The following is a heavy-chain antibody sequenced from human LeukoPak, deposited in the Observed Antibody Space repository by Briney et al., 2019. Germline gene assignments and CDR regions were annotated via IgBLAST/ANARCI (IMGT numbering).Heavy chain of an antibody. V-gene: IGHV1-18*01. CDR3: ARAPREGPFDY. Sequence: ASVKVSCKASGYTFATFGISWPRQAPGQGLEWLGWISVYNGDTHFAQRFQGRVTMTTDTSTSTVYMDLRSLTSDDTAVYYCARAPREGPFDYWGQGTLVTVSS. J-gene: IGHJ4*02. CDR1: GYTFATFG. D-gene: IGHD5-24*01. CDR2: ISVYNGDT.